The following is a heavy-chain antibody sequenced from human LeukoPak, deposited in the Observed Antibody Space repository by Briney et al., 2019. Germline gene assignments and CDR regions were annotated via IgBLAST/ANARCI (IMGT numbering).Heavy chain of an antibody. CDR2: INHSGST. CDR1: GGSFSGYY. D-gene: IGHD6-6*01. Sequence: SETLSLTCAVYGGSFSGYYWSWIRQPPGKGLEWIGEINHSGSTNYNPSLKSRVTISVDTSKNQFSLKVSSVTAADTAVYYCARRIAARPRGYWFDPWGQGTLVTVSS. CDR3: ARRIAARPRGYWFDP. V-gene: IGHV4-34*01. J-gene: IGHJ5*02.